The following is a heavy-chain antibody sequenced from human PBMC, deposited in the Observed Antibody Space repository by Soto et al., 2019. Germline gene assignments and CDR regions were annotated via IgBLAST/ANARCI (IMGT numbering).Heavy chain of an antibody. D-gene: IGHD3-9*01. CDR2: TYYRSKWYN. CDR1: GDSVSSNSAA. J-gene: IGHJ3*02. V-gene: IGHV6-1*01. CDR3: ARASPRDILTGYFGPSDAFDI. Sequence: SQTFSLTCAISGDSVSSNSAAWNWIRQSPSRGLEWLGRTYYRSKWYNDYAVSVKSRITINPDTSKNQFSLQLNSVTPEDTAVYYCARASPRDILTGYFGPSDAFDIWGQGTMVTVSS.